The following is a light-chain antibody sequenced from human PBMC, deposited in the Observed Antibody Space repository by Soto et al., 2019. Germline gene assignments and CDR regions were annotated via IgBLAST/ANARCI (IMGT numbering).Light chain of an antibody. V-gene: IGLV4-69*01. CDR3: QTWGTGFRV. J-gene: IGLJ2*01. CDR1: SGHSTYA. CDR2: LNTDGAH. Sequence: QLVLTQSPSASASLGASVKLTCTLSSGHSTYAIAWHQQQPDKGPRFLMILNTDGAHSRGDGIPDRFSGSSSGTERYLIISSLQSEDEADYYCQTWGTGFRVFGGGTKLTVL.